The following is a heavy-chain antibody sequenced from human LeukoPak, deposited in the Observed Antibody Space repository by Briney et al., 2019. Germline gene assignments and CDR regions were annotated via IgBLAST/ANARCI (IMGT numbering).Heavy chain of an antibody. J-gene: IGHJ4*02. CDR3: ARDLFSASFDY. CDR1: GFTFSSYA. V-gene: IGHV3-21*01. CDR2: ISSSSSYI. D-gene: IGHD2-21*01. Sequence: PGRSLRLSCAASGFTFSSYAMHWVRQAPGKGLEWVSSISSSSSYIYYADSVKGRFTISRDNAKNSLYLQMNSLRAEDTAVYYCARDLFSASFDYWGQGTLVTVSS.